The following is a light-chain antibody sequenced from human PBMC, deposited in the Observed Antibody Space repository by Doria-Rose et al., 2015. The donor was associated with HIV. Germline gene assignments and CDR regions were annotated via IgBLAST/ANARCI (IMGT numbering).Light chain of an antibody. CDR3: QQYYDTPS. Sequence: DIRVTQSPESLGMSLGERATLNCKSNQSLLYTSKNYLAWYQQKPGQPPKLLIYWASTRQSGVTARFSGSGSGTDFTLTISSQEAEDVAVYYCQQYYDTPSFGPGTTVDIK. CDR2: WAS. CDR1: QSLLYTSKNY. J-gene: IGKJ3*01. V-gene: IGKV4-1*01.